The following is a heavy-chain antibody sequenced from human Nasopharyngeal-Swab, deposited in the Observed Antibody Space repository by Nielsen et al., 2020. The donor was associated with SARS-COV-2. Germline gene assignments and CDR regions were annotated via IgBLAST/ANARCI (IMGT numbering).Heavy chain of an antibody. Sequence: KVSCKASGGTFSSYAISWVRQAPGQGLEWMGGIIPIFGTANYAQKFQGRVTITAGESTSTAYMELSSLRSEDTAVYCCARVTAMAEGYYYGMDVWGQGTTVTVSS. D-gene: IGHD5-18*01. V-gene: IGHV1-69*01. J-gene: IGHJ6*02. CDR2: IIPIFGTA. CDR1: GGTFSSYA. CDR3: ARVTAMAEGYYYGMDV.